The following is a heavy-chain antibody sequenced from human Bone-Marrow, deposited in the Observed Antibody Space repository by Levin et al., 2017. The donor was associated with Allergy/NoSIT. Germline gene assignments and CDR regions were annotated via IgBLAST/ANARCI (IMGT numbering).Heavy chain of an antibody. D-gene: IGHD6-13*01. V-gene: IGHV3-30-3*01. J-gene: IGHJ5*02. CDR1: GFTFSSYA. Sequence: GGSLRLSCAASGFTFSSYAMNWVRQAPGKGLEWVALVSFDGGKEYYADSVKGRFTISRDNSKNTLYLQMNSLRAEDTAVYYCAREGSNSWYGSVWFDPWGQGTPVTVSS. CDR2: VSFDGGKE. CDR3: AREGSNSWYGSVWFDP.